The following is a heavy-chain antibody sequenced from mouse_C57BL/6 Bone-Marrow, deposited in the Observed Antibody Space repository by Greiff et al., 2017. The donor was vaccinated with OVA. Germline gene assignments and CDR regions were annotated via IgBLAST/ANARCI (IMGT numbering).Heavy chain of an antibody. D-gene: IGHD1-1*01. V-gene: IGHV1-74*01. Sequence: QVQLQQPGAELVKPGASVKVSCKASGYTFTSYWMHWVKQRPGQGLEWIGRIHPSDSDTNYNQKFKGKATLTVDKSSSTAYMQLSSLTSEDSAVYDCAMGAHYYGSSPYAMDYWGQGTSVTVSS. CDR1: GYTFTSYW. J-gene: IGHJ4*01. CDR2: IHPSDSDT. CDR3: AMGAHYYGSSPYAMDY.